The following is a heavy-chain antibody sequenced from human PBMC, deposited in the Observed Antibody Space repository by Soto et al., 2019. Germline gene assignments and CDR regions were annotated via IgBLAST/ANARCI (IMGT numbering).Heavy chain of an antibody. Sequence: GGSLRLSCAASGFTFSSYAMSWVRQAPGKGLEWVSAISGSGGSTYYADSVKGRFTISRDNSKNTLYLQMNSLRAEDTAVYYCAKGEYCSGGSCYGGWFDPWGQGTLVTVSS. D-gene: IGHD2-15*01. CDR3: AKGEYCSGGSCYGGWFDP. J-gene: IGHJ5*02. V-gene: IGHV3-23*01. CDR1: GFTFSSYA. CDR2: ISGSGGST.